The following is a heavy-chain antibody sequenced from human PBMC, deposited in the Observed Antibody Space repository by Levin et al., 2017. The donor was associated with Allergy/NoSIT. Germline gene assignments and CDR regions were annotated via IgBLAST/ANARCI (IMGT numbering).Heavy chain of an antibody. CDR2: ISGSGGST. D-gene: IGHD6-6*01. CDR3: AKGGGIAARHAASPFDY. V-gene: IGHV3-23*01. CDR1: GFTFSSYA. Sequence: GGSLRLSCAASGFTFSSYAMSWVRQAPGKGLEWVSAISGSGGSTYYADSVKGRFTISRDNSKNTLYLQMNSLRAEDTAVYYCAKGGGIAARHAASPFDYWGQGTLVTVSS. J-gene: IGHJ4*02.